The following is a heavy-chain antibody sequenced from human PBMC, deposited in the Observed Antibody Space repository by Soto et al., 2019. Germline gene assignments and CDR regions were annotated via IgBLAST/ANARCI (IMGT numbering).Heavy chain of an antibody. J-gene: IGHJ3*02. D-gene: IGHD3-10*01. CDR1: GYPFTSHG. V-gene: IGHV1-18*04. Sequence: GSVKDFSKASGYPFTSHGMSSVRQAPRQGLEWMGWISAYNGNTNYAQNLQGRVTMTTDTSTSRAYMELRSLRSDDTAVYYCASAAIDYYCGSGAAFDSWGQETLLTVSS. CDR2: ISAYNGNT. CDR3: ASAAIDYYCGSGAAFDS.